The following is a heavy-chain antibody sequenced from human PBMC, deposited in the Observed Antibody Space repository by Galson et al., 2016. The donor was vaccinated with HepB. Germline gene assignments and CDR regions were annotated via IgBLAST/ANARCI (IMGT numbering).Heavy chain of an antibody. CDR2: ISGSGATT. CDR1: GFIFSNYG. V-gene: IGHV3-23*01. D-gene: IGHD3-22*01. CDR3: ARASNYDSNGYLRY. J-gene: IGHJ4*02. Sequence: SLRLSCAASGFIFSNYGMSWVRQAPGKGLEWVSAISGSGATTFYADSVKGRFTISRDNAKNSLYLQMNSLRAEDTAVYYCARASNYDSNGYLRYWGQGTLVTVSA.